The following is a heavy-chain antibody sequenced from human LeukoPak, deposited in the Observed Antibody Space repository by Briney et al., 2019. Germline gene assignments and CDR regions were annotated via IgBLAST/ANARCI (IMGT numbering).Heavy chain of an antibody. V-gene: IGHV1-2*06. CDR1: GYIFTAYY. CDR3: ARGVDFWSSRAGAY. D-gene: IGHD3-3*01. Sequence: ASVKVSCKASGYIFTAYYIHWVRQAPGQGLEWVGRIHPSSGGTEYAQNFQGRVTVTRDTSITTAYMELNRLTSDDTAVYYCARGVDFWSSRAGAYWGQGTLVTVSS. J-gene: IGHJ4*02. CDR2: IHPSSGGT.